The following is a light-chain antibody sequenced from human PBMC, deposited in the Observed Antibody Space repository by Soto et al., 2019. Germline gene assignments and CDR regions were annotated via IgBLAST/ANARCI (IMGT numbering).Light chain of an antibody. CDR1: QTVSNK. CDR3: HQRKSWPRT. V-gene: IGKV3-11*01. J-gene: IGKJ1*01. CDR2: DTS. Sequence: ENGLTQAPGTQCSAPGERGTLSCMSSQTVSNKLAWYQHKPGQAPRLLIYDTSNRATGIPARFSGSGSGTDFTLTISSLEPEDFAVYYCHQRKSWPRTFGQGTKVDIK.